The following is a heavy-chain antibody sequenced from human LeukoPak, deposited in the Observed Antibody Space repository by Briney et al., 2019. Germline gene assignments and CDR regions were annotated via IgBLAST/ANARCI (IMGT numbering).Heavy chain of an antibody. CDR3: ARNEGGLA. D-gene: IGHD1-1*01. CDR1: GFTFSSYA. CDR2: ISYDGSNK. Sequence: PGGSLRLSCAASGFTFSSYAMHWVRQAPGKGLGWVAVISYDGSNKYYADSVKGRFTISRDNSKNTLYLQMNSLRAEDTAVYYCARNEGGLAWGQGTLVTVSS. V-gene: IGHV3-30*01. J-gene: IGHJ5*02.